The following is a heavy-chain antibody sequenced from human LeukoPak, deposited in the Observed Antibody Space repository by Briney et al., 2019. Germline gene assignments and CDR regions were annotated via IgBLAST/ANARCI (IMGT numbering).Heavy chain of an antibody. V-gene: IGHV3-7*01. Sequence: GGSPRLSCVGSGFTFSDYWMSWVRQAPGKGLEWVANIKQDGSEKDYVDALKGRFTISRDNAKNSLYLQMNSLRAEDTAVYYCARWLELMRNFDWWGQGTLVTVSS. CDR1: GFTFSDYW. J-gene: IGHJ4*02. D-gene: IGHD5-24*01. CDR3: ARWLELMRNFDW. CDR2: IKQDGSEK.